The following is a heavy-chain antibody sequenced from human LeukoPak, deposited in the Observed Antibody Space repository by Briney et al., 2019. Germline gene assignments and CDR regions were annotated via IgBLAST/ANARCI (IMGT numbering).Heavy chain of an antibody. CDR3: ARPNYYDSSAFYYYLYGMDV. J-gene: IGHJ6*02. Sequence: GGSLRLSCAASGFTFSSYALHWVRQAPGKGLEWVAVISYDGSNKYYADSVKGRFTISRDNSKNTLYLQMNSPRAEDTAVYYCARPNYYDSSAFYYYLYGMDVWGQGTTVTVSS. D-gene: IGHD3-22*01. V-gene: IGHV3-30-3*01. CDR1: GFTFSSYA. CDR2: ISYDGSNK.